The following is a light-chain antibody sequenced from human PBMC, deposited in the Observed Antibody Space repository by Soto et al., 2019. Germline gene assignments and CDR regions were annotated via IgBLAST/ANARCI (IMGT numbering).Light chain of an antibody. CDR2: WAS. V-gene: IGKV4-1*01. Sequence: DIVMTQSPDSLAVSPGERATFNCKSSQSLLFSTNNKNYLAWYQQKLGQPPKLLIYWASARESGDPDRFSGSGSETNFTLTISSLQAEDVAVYYCQQYFATPLTFGGGTRVEI. J-gene: IGKJ4*01. CDR3: QQYFATPLT. CDR1: QSLLFSTNNKNY.